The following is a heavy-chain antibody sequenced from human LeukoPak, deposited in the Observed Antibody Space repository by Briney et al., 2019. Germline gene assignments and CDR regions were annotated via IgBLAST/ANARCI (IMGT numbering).Heavy chain of an antibody. J-gene: IGHJ4*02. CDR2: IYYSGST. CDR1: GVSISSYY. D-gene: IGHD4/OR15-4a*01. Sequence: PSETLSLTCTVSGVSISSYYWSWLRQPPGKGLEWIGYIYYSGSTNYNPSLKSRVTISVDTSKNQFSLKLSSVTAADTAVYYCARGAGAYYFDYWGQGTLVTVSS. CDR3: ARGAGAYYFDY. V-gene: IGHV4-59*01.